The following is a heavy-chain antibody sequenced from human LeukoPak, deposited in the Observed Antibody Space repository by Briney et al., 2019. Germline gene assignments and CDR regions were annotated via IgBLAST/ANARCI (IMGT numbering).Heavy chain of an antibody. V-gene: IGHV1-18*01. CDR2: ISAYNGNT. Sequence: ASVKVSCTASGYTFTNYGISWVRQAPGQGLEWMGWISAYNGNTNYAKKFKGRVTMTTDTSTSTAYMELRSLRSDDTAVYYCARPRNYYDSSGYYYRHDAFDIWGQGTMVTVSS. CDR3: ARPRNYYDSSGYYYRHDAFDI. J-gene: IGHJ3*02. CDR1: GYTFTNYG. D-gene: IGHD3-22*01.